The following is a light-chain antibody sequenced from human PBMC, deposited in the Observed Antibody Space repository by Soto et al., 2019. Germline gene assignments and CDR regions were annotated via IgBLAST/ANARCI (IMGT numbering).Light chain of an antibody. J-gene: IGKJ4*01. CDR1: QSISTN. CDR3: QQYDNWPPVT. CDR2: GAS. V-gene: IGKV3-15*01. Sequence: MTQSPSTLSGSVGDRVTITCRASQSISTNLAWYQQKPGQAPRLLISGASTRAIGIPARFSGSGSGTEFTLTISSLQSEDFAVYYCQQYDNWPPVTFGGGTKVDIK.